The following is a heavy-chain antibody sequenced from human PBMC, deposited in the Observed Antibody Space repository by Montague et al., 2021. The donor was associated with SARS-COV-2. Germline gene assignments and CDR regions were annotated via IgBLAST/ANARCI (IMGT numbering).Heavy chain of an antibody. Sequence: SETLSLTCTVSGGSISSSGYYWGWIRQPPGKGLEWIGSIYYSGSTYYNPSLKSRVTISVDTSKNQFSLKPSFVTAADTAVYYCARFPTSYYYDSKAAPATPDAFDIWGQGTMVTVSS. V-gene: IGHV4-39*01. CDR3: ARFPTSYYYDSKAAPATPDAFDI. D-gene: IGHD3-22*01. CDR2: IYYSGST. J-gene: IGHJ3*02. CDR1: GGSISSSGYY.